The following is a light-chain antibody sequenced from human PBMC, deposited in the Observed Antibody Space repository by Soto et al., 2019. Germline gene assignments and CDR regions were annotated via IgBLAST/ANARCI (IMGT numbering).Light chain of an antibody. Sequence: GDRVTITCRASQTISDSLAWYQQKPGKAPDLLISDVSNLERGVASRFSGSGSGTEFTLTISSMQPDDFATYYCQQYDSVLGTFGPGTKVDIK. V-gene: IGKV1-5*01. CDR2: DVS. J-gene: IGKJ1*01. CDR3: QQYDSVLGT. CDR1: QTISDS.